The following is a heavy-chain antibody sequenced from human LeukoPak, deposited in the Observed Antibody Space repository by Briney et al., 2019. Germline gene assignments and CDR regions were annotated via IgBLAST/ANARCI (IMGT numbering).Heavy chain of an antibody. CDR1: GFTFSSYG. J-gene: IGHJ6*03. Sequence: GGSLRLSCASSGFTFSSYGMHYVRQAPGKGLEWVAFIRYDGSNKYYADSVKGRFTISRDNSKNTLYLQMNSLRAEDTAVYYCAKDSLFEGWYYYYYMDVWGKGTTVTISS. V-gene: IGHV3-30*02. CDR3: AKDSLFEGWYYYYYMDV. CDR2: IRYDGSNK. D-gene: IGHD3-10*02.